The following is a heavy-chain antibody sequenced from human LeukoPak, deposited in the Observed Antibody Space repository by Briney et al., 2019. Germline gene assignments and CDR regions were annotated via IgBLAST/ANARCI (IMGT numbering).Heavy chain of an antibody. CDR1: GYSISSGYY. CDR2: IYHSGST. CDR3: ARVSDSSGYLQYYFDY. J-gene: IGHJ4*02. V-gene: IGHV4-38-2*02. D-gene: IGHD3-22*01. Sequence: PSETLSLTCTVSGYSISSGYYWGWIRQPPGKGLEWIGSIYHSGSTYYNPSLKSRVTISVDTSKNQFSLKLSSVTAADTAVYYCARVSDSSGYLQYYFDYWGQGTLVTVSS.